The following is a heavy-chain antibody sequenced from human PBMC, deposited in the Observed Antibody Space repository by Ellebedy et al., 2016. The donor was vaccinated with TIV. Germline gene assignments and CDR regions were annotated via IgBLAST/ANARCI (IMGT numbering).Heavy chain of an antibody. CDR3: ARARSSGWLHTPDY. V-gene: IGHV1-46*04. CDR1: GYTFSSYY. J-gene: IGHJ4*02. Sequence: AASVKVSCKASGYTFSSYYMHWVRQAPGQGLEWMGIINPSGGSTTYAQNLQGRVTMTRDTSTTTVYMELNRLRSEDTAVYYCARARSSGWLHTPDYWGQGTLVIVSS. CDR2: INPSGGST. D-gene: IGHD6-19*01.